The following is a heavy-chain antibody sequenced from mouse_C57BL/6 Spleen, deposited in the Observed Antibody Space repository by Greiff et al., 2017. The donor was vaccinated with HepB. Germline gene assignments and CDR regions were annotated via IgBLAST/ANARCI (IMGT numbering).Heavy chain of an antibody. CDR1: GYTFTDYY. V-gene: IGHV1-26*01. CDR2: INPNNGGT. CDR3: ARNYGSSYPHYFDY. D-gene: IGHD1-1*01. J-gene: IGHJ2*01. Sequence: VQLQQSGPELVKPGASVKISCKASGYTFTDYYMNWVKQSHGKSLEWIGDINPNNGGTSYNQKFKGKATLTVDKSSSTAYMELRSLTSEDSAVYYCARNYGSSYPHYFDYWGQGTTLTVSS.